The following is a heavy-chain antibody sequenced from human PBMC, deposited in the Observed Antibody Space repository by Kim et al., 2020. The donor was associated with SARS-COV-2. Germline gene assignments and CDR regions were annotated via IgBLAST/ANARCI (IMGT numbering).Heavy chain of an antibody. J-gene: IGHJ6*02. D-gene: IGHD2-2*01. CDR1: GFTFSSYG. CDR2: IWYDGSNK. CDR3: ARDARCSSTSCKGVYYGMDV. Sequence: GGSLRLSCAASGFTFSSYGMHWVRQAPGKGLEWVAVIWYDGSNKYYADSVKGRFTISRDNSKNTLYLQMNSLRAEDTAVYYCARDARCSSTSCKGVYYGMDVWGQGTTVTVSS. V-gene: IGHV3-33*01.